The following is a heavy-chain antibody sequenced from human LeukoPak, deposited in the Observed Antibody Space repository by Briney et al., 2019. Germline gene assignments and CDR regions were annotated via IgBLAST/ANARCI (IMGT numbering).Heavy chain of an antibody. CDR1: GFTFSRYW. Sequence: SGGSLRLSCAASGFTFSRYWMSWVRQAPGKGLEWVANIKQDGSEKYYVDPVKGRFTISRDNAKNSLYLQMNSLRAEDTAVYYCARDRLGKGFYYYYMDVWGKGTTVTVSS. CDR3: ARDRLGKGFYYYYMDV. J-gene: IGHJ6*03. V-gene: IGHV3-7*01. CDR2: IKQDGSEK.